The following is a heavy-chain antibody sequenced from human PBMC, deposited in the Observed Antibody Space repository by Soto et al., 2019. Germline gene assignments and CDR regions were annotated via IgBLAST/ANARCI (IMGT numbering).Heavy chain of an antibody. CDR1: GYTFTNYG. CDR2: ICVSNAHT. V-gene: IGHV1-18*01. Sequence: ASVKVSCKASGYTFTNYGHSWVRKAPGQGLEWMGFICVSNAHTNYARKFYGRLTVTTDTSTSTAYMELRSLRSDDTAVYYCARGGYCTSSSCYEACYRGMDVGGQGTTVTVYS. CDR3: ARGGYCTSSSCYEACYRGMDV. D-gene: IGHD2-2*01. J-gene: IGHJ6*02.